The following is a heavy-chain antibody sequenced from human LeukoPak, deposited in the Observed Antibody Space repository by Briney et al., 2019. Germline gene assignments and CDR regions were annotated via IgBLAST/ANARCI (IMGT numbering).Heavy chain of an antibody. J-gene: IGHJ3*02. CDR1: GFTFSSYA. CDR3: AKDMSAVGVVITTYNPDDAFDI. CDR2: ISGSGAST. V-gene: IGHV3-23*01. D-gene: IGHD3-22*01. Sequence: GGSLRLSCAASGFTFSSYAMSWFRQAPGKGLEWVSAISGSGASTYYADSVKGRFTISRDNSKNTLYLQMNSLRAEDTAVYYCAKDMSAVGVVITTYNPDDAFDIWGQGTMVTVSS.